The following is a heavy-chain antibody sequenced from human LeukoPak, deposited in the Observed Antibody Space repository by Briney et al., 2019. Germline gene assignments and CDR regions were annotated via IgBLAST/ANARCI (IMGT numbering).Heavy chain of an antibody. CDR2: INPSGGST. J-gene: IGHJ3*02. CDR1: GGTFSSYA. CDR3: ARVRGPLEDSDAFDI. D-gene: IGHD3-22*01. Sequence: ASVKVSCKASGGTFSSYAISWVRQAPGQGLEWMGIINPSGGSTSYAQKFQGRVTMTRDTSTSTVYMELSSLRSEDTAVYYCARVRGPLEDSDAFDIWGQGTMVTVSS. V-gene: IGHV1-46*01.